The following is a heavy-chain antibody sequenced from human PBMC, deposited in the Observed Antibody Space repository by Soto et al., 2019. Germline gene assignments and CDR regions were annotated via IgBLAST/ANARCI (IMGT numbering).Heavy chain of an antibody. J-gene: IGHJ5*01. CDR2: IYYSGST. CDR3: ARGGENSDIVVVVAATLYLYS. D-gene: IGHD2-15*01. CDR1: GGSISSGDYY. Sequence: SETLSLTCTVSGGSISSGDYYWSWIRQPPGKGLEWIGYIYYSGSTYYNPSLKSRVTISVDTSKNQFSLKLSSVTAADTAVYYFARGGENSDIVVVVAATLYLYSCRHEPLVT. V-gene: IGHV4-30-4*01.